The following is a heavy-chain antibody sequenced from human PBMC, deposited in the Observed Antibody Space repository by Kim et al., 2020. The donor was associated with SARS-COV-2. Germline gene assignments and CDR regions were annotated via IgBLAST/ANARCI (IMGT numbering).Heavy chain of an antibody. V-gene: IGHV1-8*01. J-gene: IGHJ6*02. D-gene: IGHD3-3*01. CDR1: GYTFTSYD. CDR2: MNPNSGNT. CDR3: ERLYYDFWSCYYLYYYGMDV. Sequence: ASVKVSCKASGYTFTSYDINWVRQATGQGLEWMGWMNPNSGNTGYAQKFQGRVTMTRNTSISTAYMELSSLRSEETAVYYCERLYYDFWSCYYLYYYGMDVWGQGTTVTVSS.